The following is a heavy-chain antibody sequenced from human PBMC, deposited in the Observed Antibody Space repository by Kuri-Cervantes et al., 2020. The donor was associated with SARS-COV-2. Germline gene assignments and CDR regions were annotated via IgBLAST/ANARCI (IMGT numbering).Heavy chain of an antibody. D-gene: IGHD3-16*01. Sequence: SETLSLTCAVSGYSISSGHYWGWIRQPPGKGLEWIGSIYHSGSTYYNPSLKSRVTISVDTSKNQFSLKLSSVTAADTAVYYCARITSRRGIDYWGQGTLVTVSS. CDR2: IYHSGST. V-gene: IGHV4-38-2*01. CDR3: ARITSRRGIDY. CDR1: GYSISSGHY. J-gene: IGHJ4*02.